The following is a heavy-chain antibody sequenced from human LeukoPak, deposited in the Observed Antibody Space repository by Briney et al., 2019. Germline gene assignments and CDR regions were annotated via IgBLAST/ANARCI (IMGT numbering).Heavy chain of an antibody. Sequence: GGSLRLSCAASGFTFSSYSMNWVRQAPGKGLEWVSSISSSSYIYYADSVKGRFTISRDNAKNSLYLQMNSLRAEDTAVYYCARDRVVIIGGYYYYYGMDVWGQGTTVTVSS. V-gene: IGHV3-21*01. CDR1: GFTFSSYS. J-gene: IGHJ6*02. CDR2: ISSSSYI. D-gene: IGHD3-3*01. CDR3: ARDRVVIIGGYYYYYGMDV.